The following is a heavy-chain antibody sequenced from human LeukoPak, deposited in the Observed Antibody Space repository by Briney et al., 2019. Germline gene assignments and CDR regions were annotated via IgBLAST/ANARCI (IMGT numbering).Heavy chain of an antibody. CDR3: AKVGFGWYAVDY. D-gene: IGHD6-19*01. CDR2: MSETNYI. CDR1: GFTFSSYS. Sequence: GGSLRLSCAASGFTFSSYSMAWVRQAPGKGLEWVSSMSETNYIYYADSVRGRFTISRDSAKDSVYLQLNSLRADDTAVYYCAKVGFGWYAVDYWSQGTLVTVSS. J-gene: IGHJ4*02. V-gene: IGHV3-21*01.